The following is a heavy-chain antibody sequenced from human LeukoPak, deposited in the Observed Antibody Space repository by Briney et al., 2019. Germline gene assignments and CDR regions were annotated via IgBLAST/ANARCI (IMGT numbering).Heavy chain of an antibody. V-gene: IGHV3-23*01. J-gene: IGHJ6*03. Sequence: GGSLRLSCAASGFTFSNYGMSWVRQAPGKGLEWVSAISTTGGTTYYADSVRGRFTISRDNSRNTLYLQMNSLRAEDTAIYYCAKNGDRGAYCSGGTCYPYYYYYMDVWGKGTTVTISS. D-gene: IGHD2-15*01. CDR3: AKNGDRGAYCSGGTCYPYYYYYMDV. CDR1: GFTFSNYG. CDR2: ISTTGGTT.